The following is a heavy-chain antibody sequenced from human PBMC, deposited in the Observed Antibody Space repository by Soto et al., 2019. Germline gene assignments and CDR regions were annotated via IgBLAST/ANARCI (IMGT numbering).Heavy chain of an antibody. D-gene: IGHD2-21*01. CDR2: INPNGGGT. J-gene: IGHJ3*02. CDR3: ARDEYSGAFDI. V-gene: IGHV1-2*04. CDR1: GYPFTSNY. Sequence: ASVKVSCKASGYPFTSNYIHWVRQAPGHGPEWMGGINPNGGGTNYAQKFQGWVTMTRDTSISTAYMELSRLRSDDTAVYYCARDEYSGAFDIWGQGTMVTVSS.